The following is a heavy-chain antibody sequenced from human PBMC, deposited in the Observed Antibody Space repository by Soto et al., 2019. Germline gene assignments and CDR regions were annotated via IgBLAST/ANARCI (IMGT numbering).Heavy chain of an antibody. Sequence: PGGSLRLSCAASGFTFSSYGMHWVRQAPGKGLEWVAVISYDGSNKYYADSVKGRFTISRDNSKNTLYLQMNSLRAEDTAVYYCAKDWHAIFDSSGSLGYWGQGTLVTVSS. CDR1: GFTFSSYG. CDR2: ISYDGSNK. D-gene: IGHD3-22*01. CDR3: AKDWHAIFDSSGSLGY. V-gene: IGHV3-30*18. J-gene: IGHJ4*02.